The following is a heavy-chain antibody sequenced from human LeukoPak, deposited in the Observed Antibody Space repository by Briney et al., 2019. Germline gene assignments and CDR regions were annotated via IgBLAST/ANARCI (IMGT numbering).Heavy chain of an antibody. J-gene: IGHJ6*02. CDR3: ARVYCSSTSCLGDGMDV. Sequence: ASVKVSCKASGYTFTSYGISWVRQAPGQGLEWMGWISAYNGNTNYAQKLQGRVTMTTDTSTGTAYMELRSLRSDDTAVYYCARVYCSSTSCLGDGMDVWGQGTTVTVSS. D-gene: IGHD2-2*01. CDR1: GYTFTSYG. CDR2: ISAYNGNT. V-gene: IGHV1-18*01.